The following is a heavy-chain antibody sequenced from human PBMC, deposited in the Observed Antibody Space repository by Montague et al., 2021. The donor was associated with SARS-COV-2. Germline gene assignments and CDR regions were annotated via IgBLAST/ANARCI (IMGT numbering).Heavy chain of an antibody. CDR1: GDSVSMKRAT. V-gene: IGHV6-1*01. J-gene: IGHJ4*02. D-gene: IGHD3-10*01. CDR3: ARGQNFGSGNSCNFDH. CDR2: TYYRSKWST. Sequence: CAISGDSVSMKRATCDWSRHSPPRGLDWRGRTYYRSKWSTNYAVSVQSRITVNPDTSKNHFSLQLNSVTPEDTAVYYCARGQNFGSGNSCNFDHWGQGTLVTVSS.